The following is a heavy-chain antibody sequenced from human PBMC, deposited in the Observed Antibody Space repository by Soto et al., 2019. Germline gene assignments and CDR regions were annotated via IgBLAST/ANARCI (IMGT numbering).Heavy chain of an antibody. D-gene: IGHD4-4*01. CDR2: INHSGST. V-gene: IGHV4-34*01. Sequence: PSETLSLTCAVYGGSFSGYYWSWIRRPPGKGLEWIGEINHSGSTNYNPSLKSRVTISVDTSKNQFSLKLSSVTAADTAVYYCARSTTGYYYYGMDVWGQGTTVTVSS. CDR1: GGSFSGYY. J-gene: IGHJ6*02. CDR3: ARSTTGYYYYGMDV.